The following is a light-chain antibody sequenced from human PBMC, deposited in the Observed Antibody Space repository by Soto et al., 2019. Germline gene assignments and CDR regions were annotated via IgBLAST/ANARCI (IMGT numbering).Light chain of an antibody. J-gene: IGKJ5*01. CDR3: QQSYSTPLIT. Sequence: DIHLTQSPSLRSASVVDVGTITFLASHDISTYLAWYQQKPGKAPKLLISTASSLQRGVPSRFSGRGFGTDFTLTISGLQPEDFATYYCQQSYSTPLITFGQGTRLEIK. CDR1: HDISTY. V-gene: IGKV1-39*01. CDR2: TAS.